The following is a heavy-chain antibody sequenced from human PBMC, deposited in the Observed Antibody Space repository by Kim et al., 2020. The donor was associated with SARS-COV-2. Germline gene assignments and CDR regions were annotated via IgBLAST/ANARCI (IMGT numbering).Heavy chain of an antibody. CDR3: ARSGRGFDFLTGYSPLDS. D-gene: IGHD3-9*01. J-gene: IGHJ5*01. CDR2: LYQTWST. CDR1: GDSINDFY. Sequence: SETLSLTCTVSGDSINDFYWSWIRQSPGRGLEWLGYLYQTWSTNYNPSLMGRVTMTLDTSKNQVSLKLTSVTAADTAMYFCARSGRGFDFLTGYSPLDS. V-gene: IGHV4-59*12.